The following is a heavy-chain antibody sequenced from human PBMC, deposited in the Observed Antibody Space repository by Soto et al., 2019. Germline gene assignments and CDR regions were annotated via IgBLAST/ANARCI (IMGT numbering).Heavy chain of an antibody. D-gene: IGHD3-3*01. CDR3: ARSGVTIFGVVIGTSYGMDV. CDR1: CGSISRYY. J-gene: IGHJ6*02. Sequence: LALTCTAPCGSISRYYWSWIRQPPGKGLEWIGYIYYSGSTNYNPSLKSRVTISVDTSKNQFSLKLSSVTAADTAVYYCARSGVTIFGVVIGTSYGMDVWGQGTTVTVSS. V-gene: IGHV4-59*01. CDR2: IYYSGST.